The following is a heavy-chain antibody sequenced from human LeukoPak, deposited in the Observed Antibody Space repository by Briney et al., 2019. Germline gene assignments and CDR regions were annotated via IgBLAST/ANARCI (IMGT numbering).Heavy chain of an antibody. V-gene: IGHV4-4*07. Sequence: SETLSLTCTVSGGSISSYYWSWIRQPAGKGLEWIGRIYTSGSTNYNPSLKSRVTMSVDTSKNQFSLKLISVTAADTAVYYCARLPATVTPFDYWGQGNLVTVSS. CDR2: IYTSGST. CDR1: GGSISSYY. J-gene: IGHJ4*02. D-gene: IGHD6-13*01. CDR3: ARLPATVTPFDY.